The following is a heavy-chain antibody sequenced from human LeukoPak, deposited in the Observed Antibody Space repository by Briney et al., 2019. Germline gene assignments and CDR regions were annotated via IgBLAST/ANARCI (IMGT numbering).Heavy chain of an antibody. Sequence: PSQTLSLTCTVSGGSISSGGYYWSWIRQHPGKGLEWIGYIYYSGSTYYNPSLKSRVTISVDTSKNQFSLKLSSVTAADTAVYYCARATGGTLNYDFWSGPSVEDWGQGTLVTVSS. CDR2: IYYSGST. J-gene: IGHJ4*02. CDR3: ARATGGTLNYDFWSGPSVED. V-gene: IGHV4-31*03. D-gene: IGHD3-3*01. CDR1: GGSISSGGYY.